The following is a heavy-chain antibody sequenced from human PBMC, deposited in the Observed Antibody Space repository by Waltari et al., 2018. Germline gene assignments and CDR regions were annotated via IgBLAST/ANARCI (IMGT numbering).Heavy chain of an antibody. CDR2: VNPNSGAA. D-gene: IGHD3-3*01. CDR1: GSIFSHYE. V-gene: IGHV1-8*02. CDR3: ARGRDVFANFDYNWFDP. J-gene: IGHJ5*02. Sequence: QVQLVQSGAEVLKPGASVRVPCQASGSIFSHYEINWVRQAAGQGPEWMGWVNPNSGAAAYAQKFQGRITMTWDTSTSTAYMELNNLRSDDTAVLYCARGRDVFANFDYNWFDPWGQGTLVTVSS.